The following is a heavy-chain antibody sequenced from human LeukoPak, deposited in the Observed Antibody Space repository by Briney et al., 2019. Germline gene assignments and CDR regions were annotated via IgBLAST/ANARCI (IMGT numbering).Heavy chain of an antibody. CDR3: ARGRWELPPRETYYFDY. V-gene: IGHV1-18*01. CDR2: ISAYNGNT. Sequence: ASVKVSCKASGYTFTSYGISWVRQAPGQGLEWMGWISAYNGNTNYAQKLQGRVTMTTDTSTSTAYMELRSLRSDDTAVYYCARGRWELPPRETYYFDYWGQGTLVTVSS. J-gene: IGHJ4*02. D-gene: IGHD1-26*01. CDR1: GYTFTSYG.